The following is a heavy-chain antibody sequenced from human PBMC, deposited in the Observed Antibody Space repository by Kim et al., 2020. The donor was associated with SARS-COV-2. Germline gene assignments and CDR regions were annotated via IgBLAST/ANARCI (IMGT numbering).Heavy chain of an antibody. Sequence: GGSLRLSCAASRFTIISYSMSWVRQAPGAGLEWVSAISSSGGSTYSADSVKGRFTISRDSFNNTLYLQMNSLRVDDTGIYYCAKFGSDWNYGYFDLWGRSTPVTVSS. CDR1: RFTIISYS. V-gene: IGHV3-23*01. CDR2: ISSSGGST. CDR3: AKFGSDWNYGYFDL. J-gene: IGHJ2*01. D-gene: IGHD6-19*01.